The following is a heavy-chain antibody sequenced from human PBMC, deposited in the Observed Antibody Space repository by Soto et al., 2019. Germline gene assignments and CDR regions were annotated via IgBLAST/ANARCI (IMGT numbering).Heavy chain of an antibody. CDR3: ARLPDQYYYYYGMDV. J-gene: IGHJ6*02. CDR1: GGSISSGGYY. Sequence: ASETLSLTCTVSGGSISSGGYYWSWIRQHPGKGLEWIGYIYYSGSTYYNPSLKSRVTISVDTSKNQFSLKLSSVTAADTAVYYCARLPDQYYYYYGMDVWGQGTTVTVSS. CDR2: IYYSGST. D-gene: IGHD2-2*01. V-gene: IGHV4-31*03.